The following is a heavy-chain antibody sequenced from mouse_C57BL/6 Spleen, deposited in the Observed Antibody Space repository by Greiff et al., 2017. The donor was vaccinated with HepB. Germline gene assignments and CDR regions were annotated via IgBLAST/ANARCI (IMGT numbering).Heavy chain of an antibody. D-gene: IGHD2-4*01. CDR2: IHPNSGST. V-gene: IGHV1-64*01. Sequence: QVQLQQPGTELVKPGASVKLSCKASGYTFTSYWMHWVKQRPGQGLEWIGMIHPNSGSTNYNEKFKSKATLTVDKSSSTAYMQLSSLTSEDSAVYYCARQIYYDYQYYFDYWGQGTTLTVSS. J-gene: IGHJ2*01. CDR1: GYTFTSYW. CDR3: ARQIYYDYQYYFDY.